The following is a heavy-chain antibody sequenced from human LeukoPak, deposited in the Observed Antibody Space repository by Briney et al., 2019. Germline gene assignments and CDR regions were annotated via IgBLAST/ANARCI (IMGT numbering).Heavy chain of an antibody. D-gene: IGHD1-14*01. CDR1: GYTFTSYH. Sequence: ASVTVSCKASGYTFTSYHINWVRQATGQGLEWVGWMNPNNSDIGYAQKFQGRVTVTRNTSIGTAYMELSSLRSEDTAIYYCVRVPPGTTIYAYWGQGTLVTVSS. V-gene: IGHV1-8*01. CDR2: MNPNNSDI. CDR3: VRVPPGTTIYAY. J-gene: IGHJ4*02.